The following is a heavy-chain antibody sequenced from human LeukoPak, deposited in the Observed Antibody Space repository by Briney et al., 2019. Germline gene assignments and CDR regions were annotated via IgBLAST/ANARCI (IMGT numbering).Heavy chain of an antibody. D-gene: IGHD2-21*02. CDR1: GDSVSSNSVT. V-gene: IGHV6-1*01. Sequence: SQTLSLTCAISGDSVSSNSVTWNWIRQSPSRGLEWLGRTYYRSTWYNDYAVSVRGRITVNPDTSKNQFSLHLNSVTPEDTAVYYCARGLTQYNCFDPWGQGILVTVSS. CDR2: TYYRSTWYN. CDR3: ARGLTQYNCFDP. J-gene: IGHJ5*02.